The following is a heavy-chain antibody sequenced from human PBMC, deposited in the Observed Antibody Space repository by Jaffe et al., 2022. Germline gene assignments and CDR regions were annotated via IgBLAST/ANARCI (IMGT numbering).Heavy chain of an antibody. CDR1: GFTFSSYG. CDR2: IRYDGSNK. CDR3: AKPEGAAVDY. J-gene: IGHJ4*02. Sequence: QVQLVESGGGVVQPGGSLRLSCAASGFTFSSYGMHWVRQAPGKGLEWVAFIRYDGSNKYYADSVKGRFTISRDNSKNTLYLQMNSLRAEDTAVYYCAKPEGAAVDYWGQGTLVTVSS. D-gene: IGHD6-13*01. V-gene: IGHV3-30*02.